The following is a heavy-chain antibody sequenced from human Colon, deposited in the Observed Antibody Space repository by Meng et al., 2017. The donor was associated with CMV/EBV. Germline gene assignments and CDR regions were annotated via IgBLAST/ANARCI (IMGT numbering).Heavy chain of an antibody. CDR2: ITHTSDT. Sequence: GASLKISCSTSGFTFSSYSLNWVRQAPGKGLEWVSSITHTSDTYYADSLKGRFTLSRANAQNSVYLQMDSLTAEDTAIYYCARGWPPDYWGQGTLVTVSS. CDR3: ARGWPPDY. J-gene: IGHJ4*02. D-gene: IGHD6-13*01. CDR1: GFTFSSYS. V-gene: IGHV3-21*06.